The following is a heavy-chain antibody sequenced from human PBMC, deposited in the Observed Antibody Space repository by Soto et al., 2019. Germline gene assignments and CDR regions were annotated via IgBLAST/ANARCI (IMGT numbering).Heavy chain of an antibody. CDR3: ARTIYGDYDSLFDY. D-gene: IGHD4-17*01. CDR1: GYTFTSYA. J-gene: IGHJ4*02. V-gene: IGHV1-3*01. CDR2: INAGNGNT. Sequence: QVQLVQSGAEVKKPGASVKVSCKASGYTFTSYAMHWVRQAPGQRLEWMGWINAGNGNTEYSQKFQGRVTITRDTSASTAYMELSSLRSEDTAVYYCARTIYGDYDSLFDYWGQGTLVTVSS.